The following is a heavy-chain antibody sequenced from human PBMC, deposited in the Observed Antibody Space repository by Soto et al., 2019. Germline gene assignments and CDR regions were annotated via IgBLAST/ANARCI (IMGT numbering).Heavy chain of an antibody. Sequence: GGSLRLSCAASGFTFSSYGMHWVRQAPGKGLEWVAVISYDGSNKYYADSVKGRFTISRDNSKNTLYLQMNSLRAEDTAVYYCAKDFHLGFGELTLDYWGQGTLVTVSS. CDR1: GFTFSSYG. J-gene: IGHJ4*02. CDR3: AKDFHLGFGELTLDY. D-gene: IGHD3-10*01. V-gene: IGHV3-30*18. CDR2: ISYDGSNK.